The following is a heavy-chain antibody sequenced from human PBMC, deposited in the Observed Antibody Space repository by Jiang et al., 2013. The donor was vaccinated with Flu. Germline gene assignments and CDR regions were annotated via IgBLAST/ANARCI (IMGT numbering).Heavy chain of an antibody. D-gene: IGHD2-15*01. CDR2: INTGNGNT. CDR3: ARRGRYCSGGSCNI. J-gene: IGHJ4*02. CDR1: GYSFSNYA. V-gene: IGHV1-3*04. Sequence: CKASGYSFSNYAMHWMRQGPGQRLEWMGWINTGNGNTKYSQKFQGRVTITRDTSARTAYMELSSLRSEDTAVYYCARRGRYCSGGSCNIWGQGTLVTVSS.